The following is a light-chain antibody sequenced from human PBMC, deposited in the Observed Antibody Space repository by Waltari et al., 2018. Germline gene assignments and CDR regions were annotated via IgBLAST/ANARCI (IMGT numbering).Light chain of an antibody. Sequence: QSGLAQPASASGSPGQLLTITCTGTRSDVGNYNLVSWYQQRPGKAPRLLIYEVTKRAPGTSDRFSASKSGNTASLSISGLQAQEDEADYYCCSYVGLGTYVFGTGTKVTV. CDR3: CSYVGLGTYV. CDR2: EVT. J-gene: IGLJ1*01. V-gene: IGLV2-23*02. CDR1: RSDVGNYNL.